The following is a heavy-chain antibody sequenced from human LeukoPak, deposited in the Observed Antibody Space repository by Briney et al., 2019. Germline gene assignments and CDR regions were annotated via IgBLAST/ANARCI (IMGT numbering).Heavy chain of an antibody. CDR2: IYTSGST. CDR1: GGSISSYY. Sequence: SETLSLTCTVSGGSISSYYWSWIRQPAGKGLEWIGRIYTSGSTNYNPSLKSRVTISVDKSKNQFSLKLSSVTAADTAVYYCARDRLIAVAGNWLDPWGQGTLVTVSS. V-gene: IGHV4-4*07. J-gene: IGHJ5*02. D-gene: IGHD6-19*01. CDR3: ARDRLIAVAGNWLDP.